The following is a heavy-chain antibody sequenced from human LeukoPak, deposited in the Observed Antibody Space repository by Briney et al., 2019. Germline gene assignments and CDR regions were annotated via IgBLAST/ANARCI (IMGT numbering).Heavy chain of an antibody. J-gene: IGHJ4*02. Sequence: SVKVSCKASGGTFSSYAISWVRQAPGQGLEWMGRIMPILGIANYAQKFQGRVTITADKSTSTAYMELSSLRSEDTAVYYCAGVNMITFGGVIVSYYFDYWGQGTLVTVSS. CDR3: AGVNMITFGGVIVSYYFDY. CDR1: GGTFSSYA. D-gene: IGHD3-16*02. V-gene: IGHV1-69*04. CDR2: IMPILGIA.